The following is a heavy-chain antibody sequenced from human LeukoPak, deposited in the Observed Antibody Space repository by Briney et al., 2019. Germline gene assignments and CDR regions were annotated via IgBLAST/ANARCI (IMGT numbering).Heavy chain of an antibody. CDR2: ISASGST. CDR3: ARDRLIVATPYYYYYGMDV. J-gene: IGHJ6*02. D-gene: IGHD5-12*01. V-gene: IGHV4-4*07. Sequence: PSETLSLTCTVSNGSISIYYWSWVRQPAGKGLEWIGRISASGSTNYNPSLKSRVTMSVDTSKNQFSLKLSSVTAADTAVYYCARDRLIVATPYYYYYGMDVWGQGTTVTVSS. CDR1: NGSISIYY.